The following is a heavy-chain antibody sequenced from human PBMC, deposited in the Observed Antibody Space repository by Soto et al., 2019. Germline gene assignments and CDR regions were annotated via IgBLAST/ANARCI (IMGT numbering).Heavy chain of an antibody. V-gene: IGHV5-10-1*01. CDR3: ARHAPTDYYDSSGSDY. CDR1: GYSFTSYW. CDR2: IDPSDSYT. D-gene: IGHD3-22*01. Sequence: GESLKISCKGSGYSFTSYWISWVRQMPGKGLEWMGRIDPSDSYTNYSPSFQGHVTISADKSISTAYLQWSSLKASDTAMYYCARHAPTDYYDSSGSDYWGQGTQVTVSS. J-gene: IGHJ4*02.